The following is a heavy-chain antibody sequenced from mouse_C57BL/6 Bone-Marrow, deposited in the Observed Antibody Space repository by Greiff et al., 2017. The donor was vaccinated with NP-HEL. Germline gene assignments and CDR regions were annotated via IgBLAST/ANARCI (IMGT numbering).Heavy chain of an antibody. CDR1: GYSITSGYY. CDR2: ISYDGSN. J-gene: IGHJ3*01. V-gene: IGHV3-6*01. Sequence: EVHLVESGPGLVKPSQSLSLTCSVTGYSITSGYYWNWIRQFPGNKLEWMGYISYDGSNNYNPSLKNRISITRDTSKNQLFLKLNSVTTEDTATYSCARSVFYGTRFAYWGQGTLVTVSA. CDR3: ARSVFYGTRFAY. D-gene: IGHD1-1*01.